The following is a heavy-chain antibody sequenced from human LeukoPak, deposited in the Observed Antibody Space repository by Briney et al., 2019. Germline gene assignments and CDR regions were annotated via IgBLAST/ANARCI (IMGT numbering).Heavy chain of an antibody. CDR3: ARDWSMLRFLLDV. D-gene: IGHD3-3*01. J-gene: IGHJ6*04. CDR2: IWYDGSNK. V-gene: IGHV3-33*01. CDR1: GFTFSSYG. Sequence: GGSLRLSCAASGFTFSSYGMHWVRQAPGKGLEWVAVIWYDGSNKYYADSVKGRFTISRDNSKSSLYLQMNSLRVEDMGVYYCARDWSMLRFLLDVWGKGTTVTVSS.